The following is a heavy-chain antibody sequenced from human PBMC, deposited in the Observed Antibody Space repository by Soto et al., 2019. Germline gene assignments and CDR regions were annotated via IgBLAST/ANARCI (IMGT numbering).Heavy chain of an antibody. CDR3: VKDRSDTWSFDY. CDR2: VTHDGSLY. CDR1: GFTFSSCA. V-gene: IGHV3-30*18. D-gene: IGHD2-8*02. Sequence: QVQLVESGGGVVQPGRSLRLSCVASGFTFSSCAMHWVRQVPGKGLEWLAVVTHDGSLYPYADSVKGRFSISRDNSRKTLYLQMNSLRPEDTAVCYCVKDRSDTWSFDYWGQGTLVTVSS. J-gene: IGHJ4*02.